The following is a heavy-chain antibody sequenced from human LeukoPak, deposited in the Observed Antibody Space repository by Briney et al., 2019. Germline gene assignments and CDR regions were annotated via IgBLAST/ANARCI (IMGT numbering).Heavy chain of an antibody. CDR3: ARDQEGFDY. J-gene: IGHJ4*02. CDR1: GYTFTSNY. V-gene: IGHV1-46*01. Sequence: ASVKVSCKASGYTFTSNYIHWVRQAPGQGLEWMGMIYPRDGSTSYAQKFQGRVTVTRDTSTSTVHVELSGLRSEDTAVHYCARDQEGFDYWGQGTLVTVSS. CDR2: IYPRDGST.